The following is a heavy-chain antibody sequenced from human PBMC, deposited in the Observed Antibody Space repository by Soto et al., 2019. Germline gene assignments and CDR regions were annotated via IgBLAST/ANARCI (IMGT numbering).Heavy chain of an antibody. CDR1: GFNFRTTA. J-gene: IGHJ4*02. D-gene: IGHD3-22*01. Sequence: ASVKVSCKAYGFNFRTTAVQWVRQARGQRLEWIGWIVVGSGNTNYAQNFQERVTITRDMSTSTAYMDVSSLRSEDTAVYYCAADPYYYDSSDYYSFDQWGQGTLVTVS. V-gene: IGHV1-58*01. CDR2: IVVGSGNT. CDR3: AADPYYYDSSDYYSFDQ.